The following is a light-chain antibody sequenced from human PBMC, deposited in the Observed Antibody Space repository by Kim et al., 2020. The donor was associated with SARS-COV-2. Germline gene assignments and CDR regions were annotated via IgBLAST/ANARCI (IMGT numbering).Light chain of an antibody. CDR1: QSSGSY. CDR3: QQSYKTPFT. V-gene: IGKV1-39*01. J-gene: IGKJ3*01. Sequence: TSVETIITITSRASQSSGSYVILYQQKPGQAPQLRVYAASSFQSGVPSRFSGSTSGTDFTLTISSLQPEDFATYYCQQSYKTPFTIGPGTKVDIK. CDR2: AAS.